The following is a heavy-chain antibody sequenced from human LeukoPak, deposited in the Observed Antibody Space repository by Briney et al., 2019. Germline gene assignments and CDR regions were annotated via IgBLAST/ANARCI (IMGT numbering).Heavy chain of an antibody. CDR1: GYTFTGYY. Sequence: VASVKVSCKASGYTFTGYYMHWVRQAPGQGLEWMGWINPNSGGTNYAQKFQGRVTMTRDTSISTAYMELSRLRSDDTAVYYCARGGYDILTGYFQYYFDYWGQGTLVTVSS. J-gene: IGHJ4*02. V-gene: IGHV1-2*02. D-gene: IGHD3-9*01. CDR3: ARGGYDILTGYFQYYFDY. CDR2: INPNSGGT.